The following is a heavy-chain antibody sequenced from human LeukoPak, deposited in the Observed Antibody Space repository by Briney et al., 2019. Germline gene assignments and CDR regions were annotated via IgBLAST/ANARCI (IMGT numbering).Heavy chain of an antibody. CDR1: EFTFNNYA. CDR2: ISGSGVST. CDR3: ARGSSSWYAHYYMDV. J-gene: IGHJ6*03. V-gene: IGHV3-23*01. Sequence: GGSLRLSCAASEFTFNNYAMSWVRQAPGKGLEWVSTISGSGVSTYYADSVKGRFTISRDNSKNTLYLQMNSLRAEDRAGYYCARGSSSWYAHYYMDVWGKGTTVTVSS. D-gene: IGHD6-13*01.